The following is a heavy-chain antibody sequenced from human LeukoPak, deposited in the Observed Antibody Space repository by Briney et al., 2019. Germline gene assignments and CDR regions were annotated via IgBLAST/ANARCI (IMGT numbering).Heavy chain of an antibody. CDR2: ISKDGGTQ. CDR3: VKDQVFRGSGSYGDY. J-gene: IGHJ4*02. Sequence: PGGSLRLSCSASGFAFSSYATYWVRQAPGKGLEYVSAISKDGGTQYPADSVKGRITISRDNSKNTLYLQMSSLRPEDTAVYYCVKDQVFRGSGSYGDYWGQGTLVTVSS. CDR1: GFAFSSYA. D-gene: IGHD3-10*01. V-gene: IGHV3-64D*09.